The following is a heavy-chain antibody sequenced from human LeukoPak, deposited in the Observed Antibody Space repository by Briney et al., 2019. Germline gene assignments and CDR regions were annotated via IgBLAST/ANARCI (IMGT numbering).Heavy chain of an antibody. CDR1: GFTVSSNY. D-gene: IGHD2-15*01. CDR3: ARSLTYCSGGSCYVPFGY. Sequence: GGSLRLSCAASGFTVSSNYINWVRQAPGKGLEWVSLIYGSTSADYADSVKGRFTISRDTSMNTVYLQMNSLRAEDTAVYYCARSLTYCSGGSCYVPFGYWGQGTLVTVSS. CDR2: IYGSTSA. J-gene: IGHJ4*02. V-gene: IGHV3-66*01.